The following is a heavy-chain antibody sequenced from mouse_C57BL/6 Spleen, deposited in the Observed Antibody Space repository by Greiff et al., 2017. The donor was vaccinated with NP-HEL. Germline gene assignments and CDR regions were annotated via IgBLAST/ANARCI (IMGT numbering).Heavy chain of an antibody. Sequence: VQLQQPGAELVMPGASVKLSCKASGYTFTSYWMHWVKQRPGQGLEWIGEIDPSDSYTNYNEKFKGKSTLTVDKSSSTAYMQLISLTSYDSAVYYCSRNKMVTTAYYYAMDYWGQGTSVTVSS. CDR1: GYTFTSYW. D-gene: IGHD2-2*01. J-gene: IGHJ4*01. V-gene: IGHV1-69*01. CDR3: SRNKMVTTAYYYAMDY. CDR2: IDPSDSYT.